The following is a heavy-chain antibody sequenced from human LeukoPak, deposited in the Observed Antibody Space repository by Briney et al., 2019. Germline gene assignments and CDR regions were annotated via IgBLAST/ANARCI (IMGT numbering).Heavy chain of an antibody. D-gene: IGHD6-13*01. J-gene: IGHJ4*02. V-gene: IGHV3-74*01. CDR3: ARGTAATAGIDY. CDR1: GFNFSSYW. CDR2: INIEGSAT. Sequence: PGGSLRLSCAVSGFNFSSYWIHWVRQAPRKGLVWVSLINIEGSATTYGDSAKGRFTVSRDNDKNTLFLDMNSLRVEDTAVYYCARGTAATAGIDYWGEGTLVTVSS.